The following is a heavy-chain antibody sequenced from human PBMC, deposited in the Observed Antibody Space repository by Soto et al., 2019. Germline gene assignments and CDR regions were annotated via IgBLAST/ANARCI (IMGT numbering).Heavy chain of an antibody. D-gene: IGHD5-18*01. CDR3: ARDNGYSYGTGRVEY. Sequence: QVQVVQSGAEVKKPGASVKVSCKASGYTFTSNGISWVRQAPGQGLEWMGWISAYNGNTNYAQKLQGRVTMTTDTPTGKAYMELRRLRSDDTAVYYCARDNGYSYGTGRVEYWGQGTLVTVSS. J-gene: IGHJ4*02. V-gene: IGHV1-18*01. CDR1: GYTFTSNG. CDR2: ISAYNGNT.